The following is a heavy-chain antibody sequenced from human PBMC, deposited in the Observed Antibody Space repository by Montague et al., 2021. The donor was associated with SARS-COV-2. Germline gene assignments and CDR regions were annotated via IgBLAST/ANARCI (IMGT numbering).Heavy chain of an antibody. D-gene: IGHD3-16*01. V-gene: IGHV3-13*04. CDR2: IDTAGHT. CDR1: GFSFSNYD. Sequence: SLRLSCAASGFSFSNYDMYWVRQATGKGLEWVSGIDTAGHTYYPGSVKGRFTISRENANNSLYLQMNSLRDGDTAVYYCARETTVQYYSAMDVWGQGTTVTVSS. J-gene: IGHJ6*02. CDR3: ARETTVQYYSAMDV.